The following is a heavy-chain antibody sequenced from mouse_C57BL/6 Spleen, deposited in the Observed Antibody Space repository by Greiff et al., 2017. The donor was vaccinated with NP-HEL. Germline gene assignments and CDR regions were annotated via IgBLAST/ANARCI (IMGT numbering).Heavy chain of an antibody. CDR2: ISDGGSYT. Sequence: DVHLVESGGGLVKPGGSLKLSCAASGFTFSSYAMSWVRQTPEKRLEWVATISDGGSYTYYPDNVKGRFTISRDNAKNNLYLQMSHLKSEDTAMYYCARVYYYGSSYVWYFDVWGTGTTVTVSS. D-gene: IGHD1-1*01. CDR3: ARVYYYGSSYVWYFDV. V-gene: IGHV5-4*01. J-gene: IGHJ1*03. CDR1: GFTFSSYA.